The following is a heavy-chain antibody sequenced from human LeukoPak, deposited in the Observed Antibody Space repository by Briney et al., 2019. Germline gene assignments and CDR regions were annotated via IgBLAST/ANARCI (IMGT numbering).Heavy chain of an antibody. V-gene: IGHV4-59*12. D-gene: IGHD3-22*01. CDR3: ARSPPTMIPGGY. CDR2: IYYSGST. Sequence: SETLSLTCTVSGGSISSYYWSWIRQPPGKGLEWIGYIYYSGSTYYNPSFKSRVTISVDTSKNQFSLKLSSVTAADTAVYYCARSPPTMIPGGYWGQGTLVTVSS. J-gene: IGHJ4*02. CDR1: GGSISSYY.